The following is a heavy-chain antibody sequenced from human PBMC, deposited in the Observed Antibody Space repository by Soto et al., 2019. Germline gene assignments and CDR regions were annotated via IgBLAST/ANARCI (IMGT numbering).Heavy chain of an antibody. Sequence: QVQLVQSGAEVKKPGASVKVSCKASGYTFTSYAISWVRQAPGQGLEWMGWISAYNGNTKYVQNFQGRVTMTTDTSPTTAYMELRSLRSDDTALYYCARDAAAGLNDYWGQGTLVTVSS. CDR1: GYTFTSYA. CDR2: ISAYNGNT. J-gene: IGHJ4*02. V-gene: IGHV1-18*01. CDR3: ARDAAAGLNDY. D-gene: IGHD6-13*01.